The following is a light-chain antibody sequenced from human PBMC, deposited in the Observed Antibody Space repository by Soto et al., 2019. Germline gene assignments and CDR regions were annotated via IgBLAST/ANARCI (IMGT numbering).Light chain of an antibody. J-gene: IGLJ3*02. CDR1: SSNIGINT. V-gene: IGLV1-44*01. Sequence: QSVLTQPPSASGTPGQRVTISCSGSSSNIGINTVNWYQHFPGTAPKLLIYRDNQRPSGVPDRFSASKSGTSASLAITGLQAEDEADYYCQAYDYSLTASVFGGGTKVTVL. CDR3: QAYDYSLTASV. CDR2: RDN.